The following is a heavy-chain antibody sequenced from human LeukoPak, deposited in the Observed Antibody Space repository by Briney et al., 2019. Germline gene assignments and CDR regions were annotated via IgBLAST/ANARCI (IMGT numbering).Heavy chain of an antibody. CDR3: AKSVEHSNYRKFHD. J-gene: IGHJ4*02. CDR2: ISSGGGGT. Sequence: PGGSLRLSCAASGFIFSNYAMSWVRQAPGKGPEWVSGISSGGGGTYYADSVKGRFTISRANSKNTLYLQMKSLRVDDTAVYYCAKSVEHSNYRKFHDWGQGTLVTVSS. V-gene: IGHV3-23*01. D-gene: IGHD4-11*01. CDR1: GFIFSNYA.